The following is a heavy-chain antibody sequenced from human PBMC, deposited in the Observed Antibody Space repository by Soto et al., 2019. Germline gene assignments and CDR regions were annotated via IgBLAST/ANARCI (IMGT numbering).Heavy chain of an antibody. D-gene: IGHD2-2*01. J-gene: IGHJ4*02. CDR3: ARGREIDIVVVPTFDY. CDR1: GYTFTGYY. V-gene: IGHV1-2*04. Sequence: QVQLVQSGAEVKKPGASVKVSCKASGYTFTGYYMHWVRQAPGQGLEWMGWINPNSGGTNYEQKFQGWVTMTRDTSISTAYIELSRLRSDDTAVYYCARGREIDIVVVPTFDYWGQGTLVTVSS. CDR2: INPNSGGT.